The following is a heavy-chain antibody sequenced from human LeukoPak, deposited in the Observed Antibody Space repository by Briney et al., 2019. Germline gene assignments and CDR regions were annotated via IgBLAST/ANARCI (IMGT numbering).Heavy chain of an antibody. Sequence: PGGSLRLSCAASGFTFTSYSMNWVRQAPGKGLEWVSYISSSSSSTYYADSVTGRVTISRDNAKNSLYLQMNSLRAEDTAVYYCARAHIVVVTAIGWFDPWGQGTLVTVSS. D-gene: IGHD2-21*02. CDR1: GFTFTSYS. CDR3: ARAHIVVVTAIGWFDP. J-gene: IGHJ5*02. V-gene: IGHV3-48*04. CDR2: ISSSSSST.